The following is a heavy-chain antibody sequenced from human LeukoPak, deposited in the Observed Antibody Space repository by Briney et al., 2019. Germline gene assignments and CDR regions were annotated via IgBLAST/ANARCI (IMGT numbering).Heavy chain of an antibody. D-gene: IGHD6-6*01. Sequence: PGGSLRLSCAASGFIFDTYSMNWVRQAPGTGLEWVSYISSESSTIYYTDSVKGRFTISRDNAKNSLYLQMNSLRAEDTAVYYCARGYSSSSGFHFDYWGQGTLVTVSS. V-gene: IGHV3-48*01. CDR1: GFIFDTYS. CDR2: ISSESSTI. CDR3: ARGYSSSSGFHFDY. J-gene: IGHJ4*02.